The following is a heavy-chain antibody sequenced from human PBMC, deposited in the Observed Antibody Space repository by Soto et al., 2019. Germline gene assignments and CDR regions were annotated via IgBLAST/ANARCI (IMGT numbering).Heavy chain of an antibody. J-gene: IGHJ4*02. Sequence: SQTLSLTWAVDGGSFSGYYCSLIRQPPGKGLEWIGEINHSGSTNYNPSLKSRVTISVETSRNQCSLKLSSVTAADTAVYYCARSGGKMRSGSYYYWGQGSLGTVCS. V-gene: IGHV4-34*01. CDR1: GGSFSGYY. CDR3: ARSGGKMRSGSYYY. D-gene: IGHD1-26*01. CDR2: INHSGST.